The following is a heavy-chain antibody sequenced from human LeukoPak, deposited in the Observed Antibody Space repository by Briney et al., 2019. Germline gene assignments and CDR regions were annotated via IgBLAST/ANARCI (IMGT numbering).Heavy chain of an antibody. V-gene: IGHV3-74*01. J-gene: IGHJ4*02. CDR1: GFTFSTYW. CDR2: ISRDGSRT. D-gene: IGHD3-22*01. Sequence: PAGGSLRLSCAASGFTFSTYWMHWVRQAPGKGLVWVSRISRDGSRTTYADSVKGRFTIPRDNAKNTLYLQMNSLRAEDTAVYYCVRDYYDSSGYYPDYWGQGTLVTVSS. CDR3: VRDYYDSSGYYPDY.